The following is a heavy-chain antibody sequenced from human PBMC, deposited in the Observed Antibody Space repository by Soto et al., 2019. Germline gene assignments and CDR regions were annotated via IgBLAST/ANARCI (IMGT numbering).Heavy chain of an antibody. J-gene: IGHJ6*03. CDR2: ISSNGVGT. Sequence: EVQLAESGGGLAQPGGSLRLSCAASGFTLSGYAMDWVRQAPGKGLEYVSGISSNGVGTYYANSVQGRFTISRDNSKNTVCLQRGSLRPEAMAVFYCARRARPDVYYMDVWGKGTTVTVSS. D-gene: IGHD6-6*01. V-gene: IGHV3-64*01. CDR3: ARRARPDVYYMDV. CDR1: GFTLSGYA.